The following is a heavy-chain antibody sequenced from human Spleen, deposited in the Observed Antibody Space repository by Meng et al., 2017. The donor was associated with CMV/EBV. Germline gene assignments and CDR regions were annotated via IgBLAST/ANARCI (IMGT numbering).Heavy chain of an antibody. Sequence: KTSRYTLTDYSMHWVRQAPGQSLEWMGWINAGNGDTKYSQKFQGRVTITWDTSASTVYMELNSLTSEDTAVYYCARDGWQQTFYFDYWGQGALVTVSS. CDR1: RYTLTDYS. V-gene: IGHV1-3*01. CDR2: INAGNGDT. J-gene: IGHJ4*02. D-gene: IGHD6-13*01. CDR3: ARDGWQQTFYFDY.